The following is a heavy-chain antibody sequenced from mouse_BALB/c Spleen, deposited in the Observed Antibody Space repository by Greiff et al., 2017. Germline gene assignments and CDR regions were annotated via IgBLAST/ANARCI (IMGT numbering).Heavy chain of an antibody. CDR2: IWAGGST. V-gene: IGHV2-9*02. D-gene: IGHD2-4*01. CDR3: ARDDDYDGVFDY. J-gene: IGHJ2*01. Sequence: QVQLKESGPGLVAPSQSLSITCTVSGFSLTSYGVHWVRQPPGKGLEWLGVIWAGGSTNYNSALMSRLSISKDNSKSQVFLKMNSLQTDDTAMYYCARDDDYDGVFDYWGQGTTLTVSS. CDR1: GFSLTSYG.